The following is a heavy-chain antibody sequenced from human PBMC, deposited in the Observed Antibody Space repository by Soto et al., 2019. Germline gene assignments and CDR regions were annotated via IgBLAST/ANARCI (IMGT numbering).Heavy chain of an antibody. CDR2: INHSGST. D-gene: IGHD1-7*01. J-gene: IGHJ4*02. Sequence: SETLSLTCAVYGGSFSGYYWSWIRQPPGKGLEWIGEINHSGSTNYNPSLKSRVTISEDTSKIQFSLKLSSVTAAETAVYYCARSFGITGTTDYWGQGTLVTVSS. V-gene: IGHV4-34*01. CDR1: GGSFSGYY. CDR3: ARSFGITGTTDY.